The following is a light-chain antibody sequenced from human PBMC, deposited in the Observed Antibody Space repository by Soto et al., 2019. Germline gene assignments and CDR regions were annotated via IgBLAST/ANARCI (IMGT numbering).Light chain of an antibody. CDR3: QQYNSWPPLT. CDR1: QSISSN. Sequence: EIVMTQSPATLSVSPGERATLSCRASQSISSNLAWYQQKPGQAPRLLIHGASTRAAGVPARFSGRGSGTEFTLTISSLQSEDFGDYYCQQYNSWPPLTFGGGTKVEIK. CDR2: GAS. V-gene: IGKV3-15*01. J-gene: IGKJ4*01.